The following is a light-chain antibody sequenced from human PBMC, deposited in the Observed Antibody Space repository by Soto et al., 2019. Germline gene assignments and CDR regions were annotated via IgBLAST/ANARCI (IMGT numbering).Light chain of an antibody. CDR2: EVN. V-gene: IGLV2-8*01. CDR1: SSDVGGYNY. Sequence: QSALTQPPSASGSPGQSVTISCTGTSSDVGGYNYVSWYQQHPGKVPKLMVYEVNKPPSGVPDRFSGSKSGNTASLTVSGLQAEHEADYYCTSYAGGNNVFGTGTKLTVL. J-gene: IGLJ1*01. CDR3: TSYAGGNNV.